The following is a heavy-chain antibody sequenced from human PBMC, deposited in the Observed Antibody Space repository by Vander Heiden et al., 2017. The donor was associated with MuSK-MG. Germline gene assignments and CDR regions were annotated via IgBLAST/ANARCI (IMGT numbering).Heavy chain of an antibody. D-gene: IGHD1-20*01. CDR2: INPNSGDT. CDR3: TRSSSSWYTY. Sequence: QVQLVKSGAEVKKPGASVKVSCKASGYTFIGYYMHWVRQAPGHGLEWMGWINPNSGDTNYAQKFQGRVTMTRDTSITTAYMELNRLRYDDTAVYYCTRSSSSWYTYWGQGTLVTVSS. CDR1: GYTFIGYY. J-gene: IGHJ4*02. V-gene: IGHV1-2*02.